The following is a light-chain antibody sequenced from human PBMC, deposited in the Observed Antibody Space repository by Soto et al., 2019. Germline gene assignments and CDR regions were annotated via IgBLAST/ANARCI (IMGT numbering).Light chain of an antibody. J-gene: IGKJ2*01. CDR3: QQVNRYPYT. V-gene: IGKV1-39*01. Sequence: DIQMTQSPSSLSASVGDRVTITCRASQIISSYLNWYQQKPGKAPKLLIYTASTLQSGVPSRFSGSGSRSGPDFTLTISSLQPEDFATYYCQQVNRYPYTFGQGTKVEIK. CDR1: QIISSY. CDR2: TAS.